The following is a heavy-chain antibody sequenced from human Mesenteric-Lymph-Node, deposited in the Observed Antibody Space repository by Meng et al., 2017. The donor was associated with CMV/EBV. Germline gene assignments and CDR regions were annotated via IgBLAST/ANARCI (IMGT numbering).Heavy chain of an antibody. V-gene: IGHV3-11*04. J-gene: IGHJ6*02. CDR1: GFTFSDYY. CDR2: ISSSGSTI. CDR3: AREMVVVSYGLDV. Sequence: GESLKISCAASGFTFSDYYMSWIRQAPGKGLEWVSYISSSGSTIYYADSVKGRFTISRDNAKNSLYLQMTNLRVEDTAVYYCAREMVVVSYGLDVWGQGATVTVSS. D-gene: IGHD2-15*01.